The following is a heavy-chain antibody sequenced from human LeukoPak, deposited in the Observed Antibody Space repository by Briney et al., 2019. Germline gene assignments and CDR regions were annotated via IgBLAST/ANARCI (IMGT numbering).Heavy chain of an antibody. CDR3: ARDLDSSGYPQHVFDY. V-gene: IGHV4-39*07. CDR2: IYYSGST. Sequence: PSETLSLTCTVSGGSISSSSYYWGWIRQPPGKGLEWIGSIYYSGSTYYNPSLKSRVTISVDTSKNQFSLKLSSVTAADTAVYYCARDLDSSGYPQHVFDYWGQGTLVTVSS. J-gene: IGHJ4*02. D-gene: IGHD3-22*01. CDR1: GGSISSSSYY.